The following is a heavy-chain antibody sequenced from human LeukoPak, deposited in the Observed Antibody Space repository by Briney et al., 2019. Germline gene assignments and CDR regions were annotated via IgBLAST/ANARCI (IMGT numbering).Heavy chain of an antibody. V-gene: IGHV1-69*01. D-gene: IGHD3-16*02. CDR3: ASGGYDYVWGSYRPENYYYYYMDV. CDR1: GGTFSSYA. CDR2: IIPIFGTA. Sequence: GASVKVSCKASGGTFSSYAISWVRQAPGQGLEWMGGIIPIFGTANYAQKFQGRVTITADESTSTAYMELSSLRSEDTAVYYCASGGYDYVWGSYRPENYYYYYMDVWGKGTTVTISS. J-gene: IGHJ6*03.